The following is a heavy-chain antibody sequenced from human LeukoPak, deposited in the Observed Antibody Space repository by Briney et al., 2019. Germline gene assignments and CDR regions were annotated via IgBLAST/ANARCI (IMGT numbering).Heavy chain of an antibody. J-gene: IGHJ4*02. V-gene: IGHV3-23*01. CDR2: INGSGGST. CDR3: AKDRPRVRGAQGY. CDR1: GFTFSSYA. Sequence: GGSLRLSCAASGFTFSSYALSWVRQAPGKGLEWVSAINGSGGSTYYADSVKGRFTISRNNSKNTLYLQMNSLRAEDTAVDDCAKDRPRVRGAQGYWGQGTLVTVSS. D-gene: IGHD3-10*01.